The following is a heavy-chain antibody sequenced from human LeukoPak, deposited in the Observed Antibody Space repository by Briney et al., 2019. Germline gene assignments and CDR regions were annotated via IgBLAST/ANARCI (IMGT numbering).Heavy chain of an antibody. CDR1: GYTFSGYQ. Sequence: ASVKVSCKASGYTFSGYQIHWVRQAPGQGLEWMGWINPNSGDTKYAQKFQGRATMTSDTSTSTVYMELSRLSSDDTAVYSCARGAVSGTYRYLYWGQGTLVTVSS. CDR3: ARGAVSGTYRYLY. J-gene: IGHJ4*02. CDR2: INPNSGDT. V-gene: IGHV1-2*02. D-gene: IGHD3-16*02.